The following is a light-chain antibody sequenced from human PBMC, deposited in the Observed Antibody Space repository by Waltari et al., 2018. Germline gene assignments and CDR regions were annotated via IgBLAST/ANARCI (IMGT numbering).Light chain of an antibody. CDR2: DAS. CDR3: QKYGSLPAT. Sequence: EIMLTQSPGTLSLSPGERATLSCRASQSISRYLAWYQHKPGQAPRLLIYDASSRATGIPDRFSGSGSGTDVSLTISRLEPEDFAVYYCQKYGSLPATFGQGTKVEIK. V-gene: IGKV3-20*01. J-gene: IGKJ1*01. CDR1: QSISRY.